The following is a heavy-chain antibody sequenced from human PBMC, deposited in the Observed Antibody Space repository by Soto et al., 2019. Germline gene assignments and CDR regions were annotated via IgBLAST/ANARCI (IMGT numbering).Heavy chain of an antibody. D-gene: IGHD3-16*02. CDR2: ISGSGGST. Sequence: EVQLLESGGGLVQPGGSLRLSCAASGFTFSSYAMSWVRLAPGKGLEWVSAISGSGGSTYYADSVKGRFTISRDNSKNTLYLQMNSLRAEDTAVYYCAKSTSYDYIWGSYRTDDAFDIWGQGTMVTVSS. CDR1: GFTFSSYA. J-gene: IGHJ3*02. V-gene: IGHV3-23*01. CDR3: AKSTSYDYIWGSYRTDDAFDI.